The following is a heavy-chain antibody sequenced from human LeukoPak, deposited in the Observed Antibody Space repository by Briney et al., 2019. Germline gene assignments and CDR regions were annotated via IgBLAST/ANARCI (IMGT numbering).Heavy chain of an antibody. CDR1: GGSVSSGSYY. Sequence: SETLSLTCTVSGGSVSSGSYYWSWIRQPPGTGLEWIGYIYYSGSTIYNPSLKSRVTISIDTSKNQFSLKLTSVTAADTAVYYCARDGQDYGDYDYYYGMDVWGKGTTVTVSS. D-gene: IGHD4-17*01. V-gene: IGHV4-61*01. CDR2: IYYSGST. J-gene: IGHJ6*04. CDR3: ARDGQDYGDYDYYYGMDV.